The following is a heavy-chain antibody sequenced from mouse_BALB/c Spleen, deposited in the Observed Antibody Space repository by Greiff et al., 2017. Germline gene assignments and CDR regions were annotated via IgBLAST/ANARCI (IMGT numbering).Heavy chain of an antibody. Sequence: DVKLVESGGGLVQPGGSLKLSCAASGFTFSSYGMSWVRQTPDKRLELVATINSNGGSTYYPDSVKGRFTISRDNAKNTLYLQMSSLKSEDTAMYYCARGGYGKMDYWGQGTSVTVSS. CDR2: INSNGGST. CDR3: ARGGYGKMDY. J-gene: IGHJ4*01. D-gene: IGHD2-10*02. CDR1: GFTFSSYG. V-gene: IGHV5-6-3*01.